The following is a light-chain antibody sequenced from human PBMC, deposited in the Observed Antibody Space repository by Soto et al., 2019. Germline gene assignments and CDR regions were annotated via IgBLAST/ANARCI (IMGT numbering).Light chain of an antibody. CDR3: QHYYSYPWT. CDR1: QGISRW. CDR2: GAS. V-gene: IGKV1-5*01. Sequence: DIQMTQSPSTLSTIVGDRVTIACRASQGISRWLAWFQQKPGKAPKLLIYGASRLKSGVPLRFSGSGSGTEFTLTISSLQPDDFATYYCQHYYSYPWTFGQGTKVDIK. J-gene: IGKJ1*01.